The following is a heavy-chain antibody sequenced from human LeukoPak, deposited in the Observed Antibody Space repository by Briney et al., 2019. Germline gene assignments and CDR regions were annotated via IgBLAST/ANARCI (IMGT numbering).Heavy chain of an antibody. CDR2: ISGSGGST. D-gene: IGHD3-16*02. CDR1: GFTFSSYA. J-gene: IGHJ6*02. V-gene: IGHV3-23*01. CDR3: ARDRGYDYVWGSYRYSLDV. Sequence: GGSLRLSCAASGFTFSSYAMSWVRQAPGKGLEWVSAISGSGGSTYYADSVKGRFTISRDNSKNTLYLQMNSLRAGDTAVYYCARDRGYDYVWGSYRYSLDVWGQGTTVTVSS.